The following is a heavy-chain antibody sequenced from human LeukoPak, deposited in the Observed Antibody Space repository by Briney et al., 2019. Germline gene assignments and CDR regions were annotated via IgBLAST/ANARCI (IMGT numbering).Heavy chain of an antibody. Sequence: SETLSLTCTVSGDSIGTYYWSWIRRPPGKGLEWIGHVYYAGITDYNPSLQSRVTISIDTSKNQFSLKVNSLTAADTAVYYCARTGYYASGSSYYYGMDVWGQGTTVTVSS. CDR3: ARTGYYASGSSYYYGMDV. J-gene: IGHJ6*02. CDR1: GDSIGTYY. CDR2: VYYAGIT. V-gene: IGHV4-59*08. D-gene: IGHD3-10*01.